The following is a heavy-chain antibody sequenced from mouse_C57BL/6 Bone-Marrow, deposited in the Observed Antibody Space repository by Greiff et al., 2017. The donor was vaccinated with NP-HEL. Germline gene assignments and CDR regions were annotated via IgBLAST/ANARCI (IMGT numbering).Heavy chain of an antibody. CDR2: INPNNGGT. CDR3: ARGGVLLRPHYYAMDY. CDR1: GYTFTDYY. J-gene: IGHJ4*01. Sequence: EVQLQQSGPELVKPGASVKISCKASGYTFTDYYMNWVKQSHGKSLEWIGDINPNNGGTSYNQKFKGKATLTVDKSSSTAYMELRSLTSEDSAVYYCARGGVLLRPHYYAMDYWGQGTSVTVSS. V-gene: IGHV1-26*01. D-gene: IGHD1-1*01.